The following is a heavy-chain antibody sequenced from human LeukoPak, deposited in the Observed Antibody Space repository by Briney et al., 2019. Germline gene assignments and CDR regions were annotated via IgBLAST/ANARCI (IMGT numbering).Heavy chain of an antibody. Sequence: GGSLRLSCAASGFTVSSNYMSWVRQAPGKGLEWVSVIYSGGSTYYADSVKGRFTISRDNSKNTLYLQMNSLRAEDTAVYYCARALDVLLWFGELSPGMDVWGQGTTVTVSS. D-gene: IGHD3-10*01. CDR1: GFTVSSNY. CDR3: ARALDVLLWFGELSPGMDV. CDR2: IYSGGST. V-gene: IGHV3-66*01. J-gene: IGHJ6*02.